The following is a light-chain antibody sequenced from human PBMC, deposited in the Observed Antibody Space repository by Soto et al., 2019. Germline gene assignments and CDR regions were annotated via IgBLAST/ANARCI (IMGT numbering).Light chain of an antibody. V-gene: IGKV3-20*01. CDR3: QQYGSSLFT. CDR2: GAS. Sequence: DIVLTQSPGTLSLSPGERATLSCRASQSVSSKYVAWYQQKPGQAPRVLIYGASIRATGIPERFSGGGSGTDFTLTSTRLEPEECAVYYCQQYGSSLFTLGPGTKGDIK. CDR1: QSVSSKY. J-gene: IGKJ3*01.